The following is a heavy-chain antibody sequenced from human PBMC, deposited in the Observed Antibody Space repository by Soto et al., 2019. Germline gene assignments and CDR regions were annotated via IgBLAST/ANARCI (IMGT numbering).Heavy chain of an antibody. CDR3: ARDCSGGSCYPGMDV. D-gene: IGHD2-15*01. CDR1: VFNFNSYT. J-gene: IGHJ6*02. Sequence: PWWSLRLSCSASVFNFNSYTINWVRQAPGKRLEWLSSISSSGYIFSTDSVRGRFTISRDNAKNSVYLQINSLRAEDTAVYFCARDCSGGSCYPGMDVWGQGTTVTVSS. V-gene: IGHV3-21*01. CDR2: ISSSGYI.